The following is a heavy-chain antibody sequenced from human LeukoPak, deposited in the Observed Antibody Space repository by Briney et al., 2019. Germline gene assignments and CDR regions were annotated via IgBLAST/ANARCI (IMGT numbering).Heavy chain of an antibody. CDR2: ISSSGSTI. Sequence: GGSLRLSCAASGSTFSSYSMNWVRQAPGKGLEWVLYISSSGSTIYYADSVKGRFTISRDNSKNTLYLQMNSLRAEDTAVYYCARGYGSGWNYFDYWGQGTLVTVSS. CDR3: ARGYGSGWNYFDY. V-gene: IGHV3-48*01. CDR1: GSTFSSYS. J-gene: IGHJ4*02. D-gene: IGHD6-19*01.